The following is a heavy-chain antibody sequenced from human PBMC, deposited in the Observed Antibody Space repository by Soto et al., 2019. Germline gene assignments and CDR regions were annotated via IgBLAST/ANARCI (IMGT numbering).Heavy chain of an antibody. Sequence: QVQLVESGGGVVQPGRSLRLSCAASGFAFSSYAMHWVRQAPGKGLEWVAVISYDGSNKYYADSVKGRFTISRDNSKNTLYLQMNSLRAEDTAVYYCARDGNYYGSSGPCFDYWGQGTLVTVSS. CDR2: ISYDGSNK. J-gene: IGHJ4*02. CDR3: ARDGNYYGSSGPCFDY. D-gene: IGHD3-22*01. CDR1: GFAFSSYA. V-gene: IGHV3-30-3*01.